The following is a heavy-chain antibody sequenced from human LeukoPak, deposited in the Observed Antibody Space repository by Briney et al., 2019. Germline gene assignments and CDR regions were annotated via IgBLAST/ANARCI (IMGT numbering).Heavy chain of an antibody. CDR3: AKGDTAMDPIDY. Sequence: PGGSLRLSCAASGLTFSSYGMHWVRQAAGKGLEWVAFIRYDGSNKYYADSVKGRFTISRDNSKNTLYLQMNSLRAEDTAVYYCAKGDTAMDPIDYWGQGTLVTVSS. CDR2: IRYDGSNK. V-gene: IGHV3-30*02. CDR1: GLTFSSYG. J-gene: IGHJ4*02. D-gene: IGHD5-18*01.